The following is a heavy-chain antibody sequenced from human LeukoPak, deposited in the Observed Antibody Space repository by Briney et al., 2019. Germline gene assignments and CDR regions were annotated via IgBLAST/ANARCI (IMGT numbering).Heavy chain of an antibody. Sequence: GESLKISCKGSGYSFTSYWIGWVRQVPGKGLEWMGIIYPGDSDTRYSPSFQGQVTISADKSISTAYLQWSSLKASDTAMYYCARPRDSSGYYLGSIDYWGQGTLVTVSS. CDR1: GYSFTSYW. CDR3: ARPRDSSGYYLGSIDY. D-gene: IGHD3-22*01. J-gene: IGHJ4*02. V-gene: IGHV5-51*01. CDR2: IYPGDSDT.